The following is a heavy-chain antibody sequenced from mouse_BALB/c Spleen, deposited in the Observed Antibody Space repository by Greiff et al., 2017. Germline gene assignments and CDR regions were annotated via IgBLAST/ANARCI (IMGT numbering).Heavy chain of an antibody. CDR2: ISYSGST. CDR3: ARYGYGNYVGFAY. CDR1: GDSITSGY. V-gene: IGHV3-8*02. D-gene: IGHD2-10*02. Sequence: EVQLQQSGPSLVKPSQTLSLTCSVTGDSITSGYWNWIRKFPGNKLEYMGYISYSGSTYYNPSLKSRISITRDTSKNQYYLQLNSVTTEDTATYYCARYGYGNYVGFAYWGQGTLVTVSA. J-gene: IGHJ3*01.